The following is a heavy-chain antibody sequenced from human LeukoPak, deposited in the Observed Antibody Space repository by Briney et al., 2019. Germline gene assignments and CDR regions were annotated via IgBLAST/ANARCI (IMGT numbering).Heavy chain of an antibody. Sequence: ASVKVSCKASGYTFTSYYIHWVRQAPGQGLEWMGIINPSGGCTSYAQRFQGRVTMTRDTSTSTVYMELSSLRSEDTAVYYCAREAGTAMAPFDYWGQGTLVTVSS. V-gene: IGHV1-46*01. J-gene: IGHJ4*02. D-gene: IGHD5-18*01. CDR1: GYTFTSYY. CDR3: AREAGTAMAPFDY. CDR2: INPSGGCT.